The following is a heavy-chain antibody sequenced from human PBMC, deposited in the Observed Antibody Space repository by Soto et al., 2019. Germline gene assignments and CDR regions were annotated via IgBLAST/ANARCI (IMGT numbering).Heavy chain of an antibody. V-gene: IGHV1-69*02. CDR3: ARFRKNFHPDRSNIRDY. Sequence: QVQLVQSGAEVKKPGSSVKVSCKASGGTFSSYTISWVRQAPGQGLEWMGRIIPILGIANYAQKFQGRVTITADKSTSTAYMELSSLRSEDTAVYYCARFRKNFHPDRSNIRDYWGQGTLVTVSS. CDR1: GGTFSSYT. D-gene: IGHD3-10*01. CDR2: IIPILGIA. J-gene: IGHJ4*02.